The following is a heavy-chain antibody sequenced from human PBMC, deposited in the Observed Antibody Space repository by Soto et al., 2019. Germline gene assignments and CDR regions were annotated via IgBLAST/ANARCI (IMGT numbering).Heavy chain of an antibody. J-gene: IGHJ4*02. Sequence: EVQLVQSGCGSVEPGGSLRLSCAASGFTFTNYWMHWVHQVPGKGLVWVSRIDGVGTGTSYSDSVIGRFTISRDNAENTWYLQMNSLRAEVTAAYDCTTVFEYWGQGTTVTVSS. CDR2: IDGVGTGT. CDR1: GFTFTNYW. CDR3: TTVFEY. V-gene: IGHV3-74*01.